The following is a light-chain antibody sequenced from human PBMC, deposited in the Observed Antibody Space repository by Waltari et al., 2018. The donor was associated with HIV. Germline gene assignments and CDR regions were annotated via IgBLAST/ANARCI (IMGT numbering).Light chain of an antibody. CDR2: GNR. CDR3: QAYDSSLSAVM. J-gene: IGLJ3*02. Sequence: QSLLTQPPSVSGAPGQRVTMSCTGSSSNIGAGYDVHWYQQLPGTAPRLLIFGNRNLPSGVPDRFSGSKSGTSASLAITGLQAEDEADYYCQAYDSSLSAVMFGGGTKLTVL. V-gene: IGLV1-40*01. CDR1: SSNIGAGYD.